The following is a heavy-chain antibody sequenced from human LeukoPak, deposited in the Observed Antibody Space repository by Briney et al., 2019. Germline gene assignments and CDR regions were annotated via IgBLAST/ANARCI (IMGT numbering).Heavy chain of an antibody. CDR1: GGSISSGGYS. CDR2: IYHSGST. D-gene: IGHD6-13*01. V-gene: IGHV4-30-2*02. CDR3: ARWASRSSSWSYYYYGMDV. Sequence: SQTLFLTCAVSGGSISSGGYSWSWIRQPPGKGLEWIGYIYHSGSTYYNPSLKSRVTISVDTSKNQFSLKLSSVTAAGTAVYYCARWASRSSSWSYYYYGMDVWGQGTTVTVSS. J-gene: IGHJ6*02.